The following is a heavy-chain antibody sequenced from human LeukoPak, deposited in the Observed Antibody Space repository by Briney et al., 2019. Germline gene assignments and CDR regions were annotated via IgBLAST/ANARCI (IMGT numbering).Heavy chain of an antibody. D-gene: IGHD2-2*01. Sequence: GASVKVSCKASGYTFTSYGISWVRQAPGQGLEWMGWISAYNGNTNYAQKLQGRVTMTTDTSTSTAYMELRSLRSDDTAVYYCARDLIGYCTSTNCRDYFDYWGQGTLVTVSS. V-gene: IGHV1-18*01. CDR1: GYTFTSYG. CDR2: ISAYNGNT. J-gene: IGHJ4*02. CDR3: ARDLIGYCTSTNCRDYFDY.